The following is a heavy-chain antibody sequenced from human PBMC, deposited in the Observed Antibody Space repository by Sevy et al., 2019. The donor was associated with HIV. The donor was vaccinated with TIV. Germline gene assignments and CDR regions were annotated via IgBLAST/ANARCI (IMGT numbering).Heavy chain of an antibody. J-gene: IGHJ6*02. CDR2: ISSSSSYI. D-gene: IGHD4-4*01. V-gene: IGHV3-21*01. CDR1: GFTFSSYS. Sequence: GGSLRLSCAASGFTFSSYSMNWVRQAPGKGLEWVSSISSSSSYIYYADSVKGRFTISRDNAKNSLYLQMNSLRAEDTAVYYCARVGPTGYYYYYYGMDVWGQGTTVTVSS. CDR3: ARVGPTGYYYYYYGMDV.